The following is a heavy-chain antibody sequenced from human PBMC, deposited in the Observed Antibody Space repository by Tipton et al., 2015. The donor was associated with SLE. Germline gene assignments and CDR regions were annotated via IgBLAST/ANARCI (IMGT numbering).Heavy chain of an antibody. J-gene: IGHJ3*02. CDR3: AILDAFDI. CDR1: GVSISSTNYH. Sequence: TLSLTCSVSGVSISSTNYHWGWVRQPPGKGLEWIGSIFYGGYTYYNPSLKSRVTMSVDPSKNQFSLKLSSVTAADTAVYYCAILDAFDIWGQGRMVTVSS. CDR2: IFYGGYT. V-gene: IGHV4-39*07.